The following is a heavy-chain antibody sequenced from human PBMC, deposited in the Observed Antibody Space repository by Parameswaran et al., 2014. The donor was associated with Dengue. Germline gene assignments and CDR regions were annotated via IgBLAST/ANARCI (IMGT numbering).Heavy chain of an antibody. J-gene: IGHJ4*02. CDR2: IRSKANNYAT. CDR3: TRTSGGSPDY. Sequence: QMPGKGLEWVGRIRSKANNYATTYAASVKGRFTISRDDSKNTSFLQMNSLKTEDTAVYYCTRTSGGSPDYWGQGTLVTVSS. D-gene: IGHD3-16*01. V-gene: IGHV3-73*01.